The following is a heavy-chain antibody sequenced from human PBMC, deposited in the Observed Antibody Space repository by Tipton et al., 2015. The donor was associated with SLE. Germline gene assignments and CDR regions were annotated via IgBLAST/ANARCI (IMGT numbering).Heavy chain of an antibody. CDR3: ARMYSSSSGVDY. CDR1: GGSFSGYY. CDR2: INNSGST. D-gene: IGHD6-6*01. V-gene: IGHV4-34*01. Sequence: LRLSCAVYGGSFSGYYWSWIRQPPGKGLEWIGEINNSGSTNYNPSLKSRVTISVDTSKNQFSLKLSSVTAADTAVYYCARMYSSSSGVDYWGQGTLVTVSS. J-gene: IGHJ4*02.